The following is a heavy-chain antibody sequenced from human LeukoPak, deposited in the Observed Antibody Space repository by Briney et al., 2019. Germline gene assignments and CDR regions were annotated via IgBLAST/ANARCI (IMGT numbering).Heavy chain of an antibody. CDR3: ARERRYCTNGVCYNFDY. Sequence: GRSLRLSCAASGFTFSSYGMHWVRQAPGKGPEWVAVIWYDGSNKYYADSVKGRFTISRDNSKNTLYLQMNSLRAEDTAVYYCARERRYCTNGVCYNFDYWGQGTLVTVSS. V-gene: IGHV3-33*01. J-gene: IGHJ4*02. CDR2: IWYDGSNK. D-gene: IGHD2-8*01. CDR1: GFTFSSYG.